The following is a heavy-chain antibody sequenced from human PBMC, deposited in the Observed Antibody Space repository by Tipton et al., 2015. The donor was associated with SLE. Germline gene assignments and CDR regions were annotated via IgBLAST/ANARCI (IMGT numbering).Heavy chain of an antibody. D-gene: IGHD3-22*01. V-gene: IGHV4-59*01. J-gene: IGHJ5*02. CDR3: ARERNYYDSSGYPGWFDP. Sequence: TLSLTCTVSGGSISSYYWSWIRQPPGKGLEWIGYIYYSGSTNYSPSLKSRVIISVDTSKNQFSLKLSSVTAADTAVYYCARERNYYDSSGYPGWFDPWGQGTLVTVSS. CDR1: GGSISSYY. CDR2: IYYSGST.